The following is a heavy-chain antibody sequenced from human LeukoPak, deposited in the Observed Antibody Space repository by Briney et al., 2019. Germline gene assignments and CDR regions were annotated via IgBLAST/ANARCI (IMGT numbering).Heavy chain of an antibody. CDR1: GFTFSSYW. CDR2: INTDGSST. V-gene: IGHV3-74*01. D-gene: IGHD3-22*01. J-gene: IGHJ4*02. Sequence: GGSLRLSCAASGFTFSSYWMHWVRQAPGKGLVWVSRINTDGSSTSYADSVKGRFTVSRDNAKNTLYLQMNSLRAEDTAVYYCARVPYDSSGYYMGGDYWGQGTLVTVSS. CDR3: ARVPYDSSGYYMGGDY.